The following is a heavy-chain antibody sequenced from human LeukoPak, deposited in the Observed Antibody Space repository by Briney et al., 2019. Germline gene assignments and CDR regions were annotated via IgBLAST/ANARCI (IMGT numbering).Heavy chain of an antibody. CDR3: ASGDYGAGSPVMRY. Sequence: SETLSLTCTVSGGSISSYYWSWIRQPPGKGLEWIGYIYYSGSTNYNPSLKSRVTISVDTSKNQFSLKLSSVTAADTAVYYCASGDYGAGSPVMRYWGHGTLVIVSS. CDR1: GGSISSYY. D-gene: IGHD3-10*01. CDR2: IYYSGST. J-gene: IGHJ4*01. V-gene: IGHV4-59*08.